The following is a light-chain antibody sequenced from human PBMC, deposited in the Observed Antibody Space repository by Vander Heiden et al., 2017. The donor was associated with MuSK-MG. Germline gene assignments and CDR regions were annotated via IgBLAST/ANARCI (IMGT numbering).Light chain of an antibody. J-gene: IGKJ2*01. CDR3: QQYGSSPGYT. CDR1: QSVSSSY. V-gene: IGKV3-20*01. CDR2: GAS. Sequence: EIVLTQSPGTLSLSPGERATLSCRASQSVSSSYLAWYQQKPGQAPRLLIYGASSRATGIPDRFSGSGSGTDFTLTISRLEPEDCAVYYCQQYGSSPGYTFGQGTKLEIK.